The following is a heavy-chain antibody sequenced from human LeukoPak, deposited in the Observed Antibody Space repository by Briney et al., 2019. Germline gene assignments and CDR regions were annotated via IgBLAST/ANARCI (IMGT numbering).Heavy chain of an antibody. V-gene: IGHV3-23*01. CDR3: AKDGYVSWAYQLSHFDY. Sequence: GGSLRLSCAASAFTFSSYTMSWVRQAPGKGLEWVLAISNSGGSTYYADCVKGRFTISRDNSKNTVYLQMNSLRAEDTAVYYCAKDGYVSWAYQLSHFDYWGQGTLVTVSS. J-gene: IGHJ4*02. D-gene: IGHD2-2*03. CDR1: AFTFSSYT. CDR2: ISNSGGST.